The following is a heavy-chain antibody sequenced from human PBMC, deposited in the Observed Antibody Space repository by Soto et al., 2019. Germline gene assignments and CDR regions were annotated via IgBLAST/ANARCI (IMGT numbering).Heavy chain of an antibody. CDR1: GYSFTSYW. CDR3: ARHSSSWFDAFDI. CDR2: IYPGDSDT. D-gene: IGHD6-13*01. Sequence: GESLKISCKGSGYSFTSYWIGWVRQMPGKGLEWMGIIYPGDSDTRSSPSFQGQVTISADKSISTAYLQWSSLKASDTAMYYCARHSSSWFDAFDIWGQGTMVTVSS. J-gene: IGHJ3*02. V-gene: IGHV5-51*01.